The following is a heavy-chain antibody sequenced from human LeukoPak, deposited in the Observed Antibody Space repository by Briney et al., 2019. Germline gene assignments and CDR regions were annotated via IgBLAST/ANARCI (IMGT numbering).Heavy chain of an antibody. Sequence: GGSLRLSCAASGFTVSSNYMSWVRQAPGKGLEWVSVIYSGGSTYYADSVKGRFTISRDNSKNTLYLQMNSLRAEDTAVYYCARVAVSPPGIAAAGGYFDYWGQGTLVTVSS. CDR3: ARVAVSPPGIAAAGGYFDY. CDR1: GFTVSSNY. D-gene: IGHD6-13*01. J-gene: IGHJ4*02. CDR2: IYSGGST. V-gene: IGHV3-53*01.